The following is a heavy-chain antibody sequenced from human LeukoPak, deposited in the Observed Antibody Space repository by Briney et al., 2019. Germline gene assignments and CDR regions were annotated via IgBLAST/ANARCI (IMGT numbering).Heavy chain of an antibody. D-gene: IGHD5-12*01. V-gene: IGHV3-23*01. CDR2: ISGSGDST. CDR3: ARVGYSGYDYDY. J-gene: IGHJ4*02. Sequence: GGSLRLSCEASGFTLSRYAMSWVRQAPGKGLEWVSVISGSGDSTYYADSVEGRCTISRDNSKDALYLQMNSLRAEDTAVYYCARVGYSGYDYDYWAQGTLVTVSS. CDR1: GFTLSRYA.